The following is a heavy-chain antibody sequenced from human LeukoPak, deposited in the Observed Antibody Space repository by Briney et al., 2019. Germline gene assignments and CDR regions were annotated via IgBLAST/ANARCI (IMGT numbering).Heavy chain of an antibody. J-gene: IGHJ4*01. D-gene: IGHD3-3*01. CDR2: IYHSGST. CDR1: GYSISSGYD. CDR3: AREYDFWSGYYLY. Sequence: SETLSLTCTVSGYSISSGYDWGWIRQPPGKGLEWIGKIYHSGSTYYNPSLKSRVTISVDTSKNQFSLKLSSVTAADTAVYYCAREYDFWSGYYLYWGHGTLVTVSS. V-gene: IGHV4-38-2*02.